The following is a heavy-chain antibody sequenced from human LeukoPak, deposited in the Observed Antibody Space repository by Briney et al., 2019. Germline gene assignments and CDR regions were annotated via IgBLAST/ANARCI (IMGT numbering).Heavy chain of an antibody. D-gene: IGHD3-16*02. CDR1: GGSFSGYY. CDR3: ARGRTTYDYVWGSYRPPDY. Sequence: SETLSLTCAVYGGSFSGYYWNWIRQPPGKGLEWIGEINHRGSTNYNPSLKSRVTTSVDTSKKQFSLKLSSVTAADTAVYYCARGRTTYDYVWGSYRPPDYWGQGTLVTVSS. J-gene: IGHJ4*02. CDR2: INHRGST. V-gene: IGHV4-34*01.